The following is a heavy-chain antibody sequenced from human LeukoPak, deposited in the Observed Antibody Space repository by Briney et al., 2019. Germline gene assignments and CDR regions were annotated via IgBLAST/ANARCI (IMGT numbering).Heavy chain of an antibody. CDR1: GFTFSSYW. CDR2: IKQDGSEK. D-gene: IGHD3-22*01. V-gene: IGHV3-7*01. Sequence: GGSLRLSCAASGFTFSSYWMSWVSQAPGKGLEWVANIKQDGSEKYYVDSVKGRFTISRDNDKNSLYLQMNSMRAEDTGVYYCARDSINYYDSSGYGAFDIWGQGPMVTVSS. J-gene: IGHJ3*02. CDR3: ARDSINYYDSSGYGAFDI.